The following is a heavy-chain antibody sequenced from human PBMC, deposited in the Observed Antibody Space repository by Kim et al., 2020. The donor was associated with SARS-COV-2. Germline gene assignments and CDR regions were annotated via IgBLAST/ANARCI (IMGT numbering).Heavy chain of an antibody. D-gene: IGHD6-13*01. Sequence: YNPSLKSRVTISGDPSKNQFSLKLSSVTAADTAVYYCARLNIQQQLMIDYWGQGTLVTVSS. CDR3: ARLNIQQQLMIDY. J-gene: IGHJ4*02. V-gene: IGHV4-39*01.